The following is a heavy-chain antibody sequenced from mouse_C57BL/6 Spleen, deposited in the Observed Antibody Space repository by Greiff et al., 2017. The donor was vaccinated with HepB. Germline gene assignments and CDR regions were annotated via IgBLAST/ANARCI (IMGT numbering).Heavy chain of an antibody. CDR3: ARRGITTVVLDY. CDR2: ISSGGSYT. J-gene: IGHJ2*01. V-gene: IGHV5-6*01. D-gene: IGHD1-1*01. Sequence: EVQRVESGGDLVKPGGSLKLSCAASGFTFSSYGMSWVRQTPDKRLEWVATISSGGSYTYYPDSVKGRFTISRDNAKNTLYLQMSSLKSEDTAMYYCARRGITTVVLDYWGQGTTLTVSS. CDR1: GFTFSSYG.